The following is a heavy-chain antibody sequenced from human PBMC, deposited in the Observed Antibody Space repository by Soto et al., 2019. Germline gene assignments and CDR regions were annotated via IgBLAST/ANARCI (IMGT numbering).Heavy chain of an antibody. CDR3: ATSTMTSNWFDP. D-gene: IGHD3-3*01. CDR2: FYYFGST. V-gene: IGHV4-39*01. Sequence: QLQLQESGPGLVKPSQTLSLTCSVSGDSISSRVYYWGWIRQPPGKGLEWIGNFYYFGSTYYNPSLKSRVTISVDTSNNQLSLRLRSETAADTAVYYCATSTMTSNWFDPWGQGTLVTVSS. CDR1: GDSISSRVYY. J-gene: IGHJ5*02.